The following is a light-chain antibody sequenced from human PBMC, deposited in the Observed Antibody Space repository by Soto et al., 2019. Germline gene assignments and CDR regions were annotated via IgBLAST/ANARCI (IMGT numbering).Light chain of an antibody. J-gene: IGKJ1*01. Sequence: EIVMTQSPATLSVSPGERATISCRASQSVNSHLAWYQQSPGQAPRLLIYGASTRATGVPAKFSGSGYGTEFTLTINSLQSEDFAGYYCQQYNNWLWTFGQGTKVDI. CDR2: GAS. CDR1: QSVNSH. CDR3: QQYNNWLWT. V-gene: IGKV3-15*01.